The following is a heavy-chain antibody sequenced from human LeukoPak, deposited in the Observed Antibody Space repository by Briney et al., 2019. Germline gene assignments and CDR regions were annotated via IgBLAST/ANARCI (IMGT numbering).Heavy chain of an antibody. Sequence: GGSLRLSCAASGFTFSSYWMSWVRQAPGKGLEWVANIKQDGSEKYYVDSVKGRFTISRDNAKNSLYLQMNSLRAEDTAVYYCASEKAARSPSFDYWGQGTLVTVSS. CDR3: ASEKAARSPSFDY. J-gene: IGHJ4*02. CDR1: GFTFSSYW. CDR2: IKQDGSEK. D-gene: IGHD6-6*01. V-gene: IGHV3-7*01.